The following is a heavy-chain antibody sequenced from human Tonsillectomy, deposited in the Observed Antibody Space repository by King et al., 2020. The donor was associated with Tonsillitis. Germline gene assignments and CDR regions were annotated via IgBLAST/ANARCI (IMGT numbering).Heavy chain of an antibody. CDR3: ARDHPRGVGATFGLDY. J-gene: IGHJ4*02. CDR1: GFTFSSYG. V-gene: IGHV3-33*01. D-gene: IGHD1-26*01. CDR2: IWYDGSNK. Sequence: VQLVESGGGVVQPGRSLRLSCAASGFTFSSYGMHWVRQAPGKGLEWVAVIWYDGSNKYYADSVKGRFTISRDNSKNTLYLQRNSLRAEDTAVYYCARDHPRGVGATFGLDYWGQGTLVTVSS.